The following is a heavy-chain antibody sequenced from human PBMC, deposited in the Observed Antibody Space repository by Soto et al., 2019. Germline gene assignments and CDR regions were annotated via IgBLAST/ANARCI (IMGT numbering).Heavy chain of an antibody. CDR2: IYYSGST. CDR1: GGSISSGGYY. D-gene: IGHD3-10*01. J-gene: IGHJ5*02. CDR3: ARAPVGSGSYPADNWFDP. V-gene: IGHV4-31*03. Sequence: QVQLQESGPGLVKPSQTLSLTCTVSGGSISSGGYYWSWIRQHPGKGLEWIGYIYYSGSTYYNPSLKRRVTISVDTAKNQFSLTLSSVTAADTAVYYCARAPVGSGSYPADNWFDPWGQGTLVTVSS.